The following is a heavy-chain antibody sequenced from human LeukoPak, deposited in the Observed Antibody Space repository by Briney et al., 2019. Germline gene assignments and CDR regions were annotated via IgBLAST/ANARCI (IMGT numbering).Heavy chain of an antibody. J-gene: IGHJ4*02. CDR2: INPSGGST. CDR1: GYTFTSYY. Sequence: GASVKVSCKASGYTFTSYYMHWVRQAPGQGLEWMGIINPSGGSTSYAQKFQGRVTMTRDMSTSTVYMELSSLRSDDTAVYYCARVPRYYCSSTSCYRGYFDYWGQGTLVTVSS. V-gene: IGHV1-46*01. D-gene: IGHD2-2*01. CDR3: ARVPRYYCSSTSCYRGYFDY.